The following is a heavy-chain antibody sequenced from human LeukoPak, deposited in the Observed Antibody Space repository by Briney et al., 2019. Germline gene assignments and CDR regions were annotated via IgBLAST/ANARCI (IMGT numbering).Heavy chain of an antibody. J-gene: IGHJ5*02. CDR3: AKTTSVYGSGDDYSDATNWFDP. D-gene: IGHD3-10*01. CDR1: GFVFNAYS. CDR2: ISGSGGYT. V-gene: IGHV3-23*01. Sequence: GGSLRLSCAASGFVFNAYSFHWVRQAPGKGLEWVSGISGSGGYTYYADSVKGRFTISRDNSKNTLYLQMNSLRAEDTAMYYCAKTTSVYGSGDDYSDATNWFDPWGQGTLVTVPS.